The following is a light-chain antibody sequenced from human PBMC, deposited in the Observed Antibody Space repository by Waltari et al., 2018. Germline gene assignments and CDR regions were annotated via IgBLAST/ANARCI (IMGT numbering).Light chain of an antibody. Sequence: SYELTQPPSVSVPPGQTARITCFGDALPKQYVFWYQQRPGQAPVLMIYKDTKRPSGIPARFSGSASGTTVTLTISGVQAEDEAVYYCQSADSSGTSRVFGGGTKLTVL. CDR3: QSADSSGTSRV. CDR2: KDT. CDR1: ALPKQY. J-gene: IGLJ2*01. V-gene: IGLV3-25*03.